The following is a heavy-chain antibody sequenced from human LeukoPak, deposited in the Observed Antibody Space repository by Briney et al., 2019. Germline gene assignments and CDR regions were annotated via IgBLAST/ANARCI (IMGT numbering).Heavy chain of an antibody. CDR3: ARGLLKGQLHLGYSYYMDV. V-gene: IGHV4-59*13. Sequence: KPSETLSLTCTVSGDSISSYYWSWIRQPPGKGLEWIGYIYYSENTYYNPSLKSRVTTSVDTSKDQFSLKLTSVTAADTAVYYCARGLLKGQLHLGYSYYMDVWGKGTTITVSS. CDR1: GDSISSYY. D-gene: IGHD2-2*01. CDR2: IYYSENT. J-gene: IGHJ6*03.